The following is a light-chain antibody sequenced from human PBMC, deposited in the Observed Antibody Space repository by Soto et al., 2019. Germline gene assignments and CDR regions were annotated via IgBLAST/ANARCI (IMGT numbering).Light chain of an antibody. V-gene: IGLV2-14*03. CDR2: DVT. CDR3: SSYTTSNTRQIV. Sequence: SVLTQPASVSGSPGQSITISCTGTSSDVGGYNYVSWYQHHPGKAPKLIIYDVTNRPSGASNPFSGSKSGNTASLTISGLQPEDEADYYCSSYTTSNTRQIVFGTGTKVTVL. J-gene: IGLJ1*01. CDR1: SSDVGGYNY.